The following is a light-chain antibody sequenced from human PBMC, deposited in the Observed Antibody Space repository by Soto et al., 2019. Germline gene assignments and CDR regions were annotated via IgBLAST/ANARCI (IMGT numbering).Light chain of an antibody. Sequence: DIQMTQSPSTLSASVGDRVTITCRASQSISTYLNWYQQKLGKAPTLLIYAASSLQSGVPSRFRGGGSGTDFTLTISSLQPEDFATYFCQQCYGSPRTFDQGTKVEI. J-gene: IGKJ1*01. V-gene: IGKV1-39*01. CDR2: AAS. CDR3: QQCYGSPRT. CDR1: QSISTY.